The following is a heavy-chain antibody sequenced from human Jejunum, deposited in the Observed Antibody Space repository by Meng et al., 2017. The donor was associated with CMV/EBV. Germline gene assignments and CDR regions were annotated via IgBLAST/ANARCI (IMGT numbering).Heavy chain of an antibody. D-gene: IGHD6-19*01. CDR3: AREKQWLVYD. Sequence: LSFAASGFSFSIYAMIWVRQVPGKGLEWVSTISGSGSNSYYADSVKCRFTISRDNSKNTLYLQMNSLRAEDTAVYYCAREKQWLVYDWGQGTLVTVSS. V-gene: IGHV3-23*01. J-gene: IGHJ4*02. CDR1: GFSFSIYA. CDR2: ISGSGSNS.